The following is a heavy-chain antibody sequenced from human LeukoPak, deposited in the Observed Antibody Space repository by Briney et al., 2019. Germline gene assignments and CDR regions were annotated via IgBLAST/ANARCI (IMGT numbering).Heavy chain of an antibody. D-gene: IGHD1-26*01. CDR1: GGTFSSYA. V-gene: IGHV1-69*05. CDR2: IIPIFGTA. J-gene: IGHJ6*03. Sequence: SVKVSCKASGGTFSSYAISWVRQAPGQGLEWMGGIIPIFGTANYAQKFQGRVTITMDESTSTAYMELSSLRSEDTAVYYCARALGARLRYYYYMDVWGKGTTVTVSS. CDR3: ARALGARLRYYYYMDV.